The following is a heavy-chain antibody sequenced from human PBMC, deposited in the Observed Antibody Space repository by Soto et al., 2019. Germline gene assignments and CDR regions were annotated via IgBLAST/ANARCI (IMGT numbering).Heavy chain of an antibody. Sequence: GGSLRLSCAASGFTFSSYGMHWVRQAPGKGLEWVAVIWYDGSNKYYADSVKGRFTISRDNSKNTLYLQMNSLRAEDTAVYYCARGTYCSGGSCPYYYYGMDVWGQGT. CDR2: IWYDGSNK. D-gene: IGHD2-15*01. CDR1: GFTFSSYG. CDR3: ARGTYCSGGSCPYYYYGMDV. V-gene: IGHV3-33*01. J-gene: IGHJ6*02.